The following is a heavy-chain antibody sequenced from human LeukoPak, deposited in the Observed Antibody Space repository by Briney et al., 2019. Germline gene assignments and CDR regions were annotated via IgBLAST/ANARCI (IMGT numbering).Heavy chain of an antibody. CDR1: GFTFRDYG. Sequence: GGTLRLSCAASGFTFRDYGMSWVRQAPGKGLEWVSALTGSGGTTYYADSVKGRFTISRDNSKNTLYLQMNSLRAEDTAVYYCAKVGRVVGAALVLGPEYYFDYWGQGTLVTVSS. CDR3: AKVGRVVGAALVLGPEYYFDY. CDR2: LTGSGGTT. D-gene: IGHD1-26*01. V-gene: IGHV3-23*01. J-gene: IGHJ4*02.